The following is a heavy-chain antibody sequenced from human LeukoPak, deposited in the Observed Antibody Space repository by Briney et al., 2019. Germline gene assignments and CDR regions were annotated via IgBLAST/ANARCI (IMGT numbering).Heavy chain of an antibody. CDR3: SNGDGLDY. J-gene: IGHJ4*02. CDR1: GFTFSTYW. V-gene: IGHV3-7*01. D-gene: IGHD2-21*01. CDR2: INQYGSVK. Sequence: PGGSLRLSCATSGFTFSTYWMSWVREATGKGLGWVANINQYGSVKYSVESVKGRFTISIDNAKSALYLQMSSLRADDTAVYCCSNGDGLDYWGQGTLVTVSS.